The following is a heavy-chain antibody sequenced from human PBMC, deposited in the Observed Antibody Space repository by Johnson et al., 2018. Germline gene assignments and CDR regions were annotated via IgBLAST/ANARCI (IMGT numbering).Heavy chain of an antibody. J-gene: IGHJ6*02. D-gene: IGHD3-10*01. CDR3: AREVGFGEYYGMDV. CDR1: GFTFSSYG. CDR2: IWYDGSNK. Sequence: LVESGGGVVQPGRSLRLSCAASGFTFSSYGMHWVRQAPGKGLEWVAVIWYDGSNKYYADSVKGRFTISRDNSKNTLYLQMNSLRAEGTAVYYCAREVGFGEYYGMDVWGQGTTVTVSS. V-gene: IGHV3-33*01.